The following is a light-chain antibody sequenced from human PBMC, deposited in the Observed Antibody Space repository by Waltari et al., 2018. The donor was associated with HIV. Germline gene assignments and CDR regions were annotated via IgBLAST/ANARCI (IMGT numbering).Light chain of an antibody. J-gene: IGLJ1*01. CDR1: SSYVGSYNL. CDR3: CSYGGRSTFYV. CDR2: EVN. V-gene: IGLV2-23*02. Sequence: QSALTQPASVSGSLGQSLTISCTGTSSYVGSYNLVSWYQQHPGKAPKLISYEVNKRPSGVSNRFSGFKSGNTASLTISGLQAEDEADYYCCSYGGRSTFYVFGTGANVTVL.